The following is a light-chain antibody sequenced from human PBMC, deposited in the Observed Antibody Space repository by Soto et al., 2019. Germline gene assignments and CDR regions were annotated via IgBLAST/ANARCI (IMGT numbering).Light chain of an antibody. Sequence: QSVLTQPASVSGSPGQSITISCTGTSNDVGGYNYVSWYQQHPGEAPKLVIFEVTNRPSGVSNRFSGSKSGNTASLTISGLQAEDEAEYYCSSFTSSRTVYVFGAGTKVTVL. V-gene: IGLV2-14*01. CDR2: EVT. CDR1: SNDVGGYNY. J-gene: IGLJ1*01. CDR3: SSFTSSRTVYV.